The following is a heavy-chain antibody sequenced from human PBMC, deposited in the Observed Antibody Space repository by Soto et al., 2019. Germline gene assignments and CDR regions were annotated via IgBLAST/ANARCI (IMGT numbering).Heavy chain of an antibody. J-gene: IGHJ6*02. D-gene: IGHD2-8*01. CDR2: INPNSGGT. V-gene: IGHV1-2*02. Sequence: ASVKVSCKASGYTFTGYYMHWVRQAPGQGLEWMGWINPNSGGTNYAQKFQGRVTMTRDTSISTAYMELSRLRSDDTAVYYCTRDRDCTNGVCYWYYYYGMDVWGQGTTVTVSS. CDR1: GYTFTGYY. CDR3: TRDRDCTNGVCYWYYYYGMDV.